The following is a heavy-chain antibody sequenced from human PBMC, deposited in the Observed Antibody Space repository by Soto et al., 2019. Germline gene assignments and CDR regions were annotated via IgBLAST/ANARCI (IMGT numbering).Heavy chain of an antibody. V-gene: IGHV4-59*08. Sequence: SETLSLTCTVSGGSISSYYWSWIRQPPGKGLEWIGYIYYSGSTNYNPSLKSRVTIPVDTSKNQFSLKLSSVTAADTAVYYCARLEREFIAARPNYYYYYMDVWGKGTTVTVSS. D-gene: IGHD6-6*01. CDR1: GGSISSYY. CDR2: IYYSGST. CDR3: ARLEREFIAARPNYYYYYMDV. J-gene: IGHJ6*03.